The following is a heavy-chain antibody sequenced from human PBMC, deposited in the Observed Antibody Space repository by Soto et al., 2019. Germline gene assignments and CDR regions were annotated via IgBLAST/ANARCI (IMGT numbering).Heavy chain of an antibody. CDR3: GAYFGWLTPGPGHIYYFEY. CDR1: ACSFSSYA. CDR2: ISGSGGST. D-gene: IGHD3-9*01. J-gene: IGHJ4*02. Sequence: GGTLRCPCAASACSFSSYAMSWGLQAPGKGLEWVSAISGSGGSTYYADSVTGRLTISRENSKNKVYLQIDSLGPEDTAVYYCGAYFGWLTPGPGHIYYFEYWRRGTL. V-gene: IGHV3-23*01.